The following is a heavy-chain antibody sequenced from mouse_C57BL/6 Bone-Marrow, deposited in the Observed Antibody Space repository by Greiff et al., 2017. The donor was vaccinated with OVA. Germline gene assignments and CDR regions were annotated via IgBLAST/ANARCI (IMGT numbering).Heavy chain of an antibody. CDR3: ARMINWYFDV. J-gene: IGHJ1*03. V-gene: IGHV1-81*01. Sequence: QVHVKQSGAELARPGASVKLSCKASGYTFTSYGISWVKQRTGQGLEWIGEIYPRSGNTYYNEKFKGKATLTADKSSSTAYMELRSLTSEDSAVYFCARMINWYFDVWGTGTTVTVSS. D-gene: IGHD2-4*01. CDR1: GYTFTSYG. CDR2: IYPRSGNT.